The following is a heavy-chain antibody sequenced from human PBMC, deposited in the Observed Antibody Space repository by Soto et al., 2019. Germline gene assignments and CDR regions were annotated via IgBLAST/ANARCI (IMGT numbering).Heavy chain of an antibody. CDR1: GFTFSSYA. D-gene: IGHD5-12*01. J-gene: IGHJ2*01. CDR3: TRQWLRFGRESAVFDL. CDR2: ISGSGGST. Sequence: EVQLLESGGGLVQPGGSLRLSCAASGFTFSSYAMSWVRQAPGKGLEWVSAISGSGGSTYYADSVKGRFTISRDNSKNTLYLQMNSLRAEDTAVYYCTRQWLRFGRESAVFDLWGRGTLVTVSS. V-gene: IGHV3-23*01.